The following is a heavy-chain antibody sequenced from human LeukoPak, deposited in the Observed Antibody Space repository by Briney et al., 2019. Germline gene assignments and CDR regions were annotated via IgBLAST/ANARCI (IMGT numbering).Heavy chain of an antibody. CDR2: IKQDGSDK. Sequence: GGALRLSCAACGFSFATYWMTWVRRAPGKGLEWVATIKQDGSDKYYVDSVKGRFTISKDNAKNSLYLQMSSLTAEDTAVYYCARGGSRLSDYWGQGTLVTVSS. CDR3: ARGGSRLSDY. D-gene: IGHD5-12*01. J-gene: IGHJ4*02. CDR1: GFSFATYW. V-gene: IGHV3-7*01.